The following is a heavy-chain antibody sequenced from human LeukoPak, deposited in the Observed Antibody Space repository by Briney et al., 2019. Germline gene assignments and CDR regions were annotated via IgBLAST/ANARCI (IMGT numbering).Heavy chain of an antibody. D-gene: IGHD1/OR15-1a*01. CDR1: GYTLTDKY. J-gene: IGHJ4*02. CDR2: INPNNGDT. V-gene: IGHV1-2*02. Sequence: ASVKVSCKAPGYTLTDKYLHWVRQAPGQGLEWMGWINPNNGDTTYAQKFQGRVTMTRDTSISTAYMELSRLTSDDTAVYYCAREEQYNMYFDYWGQGTLVTVSS. CDR3: AREEQYNMYFDY.